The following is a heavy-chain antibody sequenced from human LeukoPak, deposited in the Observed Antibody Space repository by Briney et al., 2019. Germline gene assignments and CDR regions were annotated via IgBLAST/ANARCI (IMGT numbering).Heavy chain of an antibody. CDR3: ARDLIRAAAGPPDY. V-gene: IGHV3-11*01. D-gene: IGHD6-13*01. CDR2: ISSSGSTI. CDR1: GFTFSDYY. Sequence: GGSLRLSCAASGFTFSDYYMSWIRQAPGKGLEWVSYISSSGSTIYYADSVKGRFTISRDNAKNPLYLQMNSLRAEDTAVYHCARDLIRAAAGPPDYWGQGTLVTVSS. J-gene: IGHJ4*02.